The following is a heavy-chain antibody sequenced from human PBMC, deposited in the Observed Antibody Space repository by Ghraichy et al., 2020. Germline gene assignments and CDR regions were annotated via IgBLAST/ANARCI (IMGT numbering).Heavy chain of an antibody. J-gene: IGHJ3*02. CDR3: ARDQAIYGDYVAAFDI. V-gene: IGHV4-4*02. CDR2: IYHSGST. D-gene: IGHD4-17*01. CDR1: GGSISSSNW. Sequence: SETLSLTCAVSGGSISSSNWWSWVRQPPGKGLEWIGEIYHSGSTNYNPSLKSRVTISVDKSKNQFSLKLSSVTAADTAVYYCARDQAIYGDYVAAFDIWGQGTMVTVSS.